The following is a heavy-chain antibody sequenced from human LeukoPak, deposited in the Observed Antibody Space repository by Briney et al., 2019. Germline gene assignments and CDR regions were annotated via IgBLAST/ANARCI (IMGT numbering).Heavy chain of an antibody. CDR1: GGSISGFY. CDR3: ARGRGNDSSGYYYGPRYYFDY. Sequence: SETLSLTCTVSGGSISGFYWSWIRQPPGKELEWIGYIRYSGRTSYNPSLESRVTISVDTSKNQFSLKLSSVTAADTAVYYCARGRGNDSSGYYYGPRYYFDYWGQGTLVTVSS. J-gene: IGHJ4*02. D-gene: IGHD3-22*01. CDR2: IRYSGRT. V-gene: IGHV4-59*12.